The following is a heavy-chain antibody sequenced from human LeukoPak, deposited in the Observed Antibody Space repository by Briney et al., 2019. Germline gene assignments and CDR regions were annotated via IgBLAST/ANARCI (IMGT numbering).Heavy chain of an antibody. D-gene: IGHD3-3*01. CDR1: GFTFSSYW. Sequence: GGSLRLSCAASGFTFSSYWMSWVRQAPGKGLEWVANIKQDGSEKYYVDSVKGRFTISRDNAKNSLYLQMNNLRAEDTAVYYCARDLRPYYDFWSGYSGVDYWGQGTLVTVSS. J-gene: IGHJ4*02. V-gene: IGHV3-7*01. CDR3: ARDLRPYYDFWSGYSGVDY. CDR2: IKQDGSEK.